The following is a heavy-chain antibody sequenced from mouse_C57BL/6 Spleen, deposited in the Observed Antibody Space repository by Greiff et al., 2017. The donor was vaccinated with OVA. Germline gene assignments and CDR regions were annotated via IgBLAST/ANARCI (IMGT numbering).Heavy chain of an antibody. CDR3: ARDWDAAWFAY. V-gene: IGHV1-69*01. CDR1: GYTFTSYW. J-gene: IGHJ3*01. D-gene: IGHD4-1*01. Sequence: QVQLQQPGAELVMPGASVKLSCKASGYTFTSYWMHWVKQRPGQGLEWIGEIDPSDSYTNYNQKFKGKSTLTVDKSSSTAYMQRSSLTAEDSAVYYCARDWDAAWFAYWGQGTLVTVSA. CDR2: IDPSDSYT.